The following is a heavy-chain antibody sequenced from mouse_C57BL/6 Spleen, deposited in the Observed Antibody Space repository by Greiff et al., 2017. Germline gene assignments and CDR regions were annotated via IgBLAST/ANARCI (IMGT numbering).Heavy chain of an antibody. J-gene: IGHJ3*01. CDR3: AGDYYGRGAPAWFAY. CDR2: IDPNSGGT. Sequence: QVQLQQSGAELVKPGASVKLSCKASGYTFTSYWMHWVKQRPGRGLEWIGRIDPNSGGTKYNEKFKSKATLTVDKPSSTAYMQLSSLTSEDSAVYYCAGDYYGRGAPAWFAYWGQGTLVTVSA. D-gene: IGHD1-1*01. V-gene: IGHV1-72*01. CDR1: GYTFTSYW.